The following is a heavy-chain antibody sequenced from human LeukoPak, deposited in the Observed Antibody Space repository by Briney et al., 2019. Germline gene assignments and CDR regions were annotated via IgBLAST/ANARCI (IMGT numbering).Heavy chain of an antibody. CDR1: GGTFSSYA. J-gene: IGHJ5*02. V-gene: IGHV1-69*05. CDR2: IIPIFGTA. D-gene: IGHD6-13*01. CDR3: ARQIAAAGPTRRTGGNWFDP. Sequence: GASVKVSCKASGGTFSSYAISWVRQAPGQGLEWMGGIIPIFGTANYAQKFQGRVTITTDESTSTAYMELSSLRSEDTAVYYCARQIAAAGPTRRTGGNWFDPWGQGTLVTVSS.